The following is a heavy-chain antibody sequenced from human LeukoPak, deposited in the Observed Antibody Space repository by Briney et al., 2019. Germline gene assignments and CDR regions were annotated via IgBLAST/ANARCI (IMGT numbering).Heavy chain of an antibody. D-gene: IGHD2-2*01. CDR2: ISAYNGNT. V-gene: IGHV1-18*01. Sequence: GSSVKVSCKASGGTFSSYAISWVRQAPGQGLEWMGWISAYNGNTNYAQKLQGRVTMTTDTSTSTAYMELRSLRSDDTAVYYCARADIVVVPAALDYWGQGTLVTVSS. J-gene: IGHJ4*02. CDR3: ARADIVVVPAALDY. CDR1: GGTFSSYA.